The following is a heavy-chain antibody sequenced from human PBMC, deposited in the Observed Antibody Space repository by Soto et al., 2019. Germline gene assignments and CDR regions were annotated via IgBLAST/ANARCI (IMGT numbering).Heavy chain of an antibody. Sequence: QLQLQESGSGLVKPSQTLSLTCAVSGGSISSGGYSWSWIRQPPGKGLEWIGYIYHSGIPYYNPSLXTXAXXAVDRSKNQSSLKLSSVTAADTAVYYCARGPPLGSCGQGSLLTVSS. CDR2: IYHSGIP. J-gene: IGHJ4*02. CDR3: ARGPPLGS. CDR1: GGSISSGGYS. V-gene: IGHV4-30-2*01.